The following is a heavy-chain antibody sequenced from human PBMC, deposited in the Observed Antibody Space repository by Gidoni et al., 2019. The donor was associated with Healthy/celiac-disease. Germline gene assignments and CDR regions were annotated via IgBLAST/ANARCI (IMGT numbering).Heavy chain of an antibody. J-gene: IGHJ4*02. V-gene: IGHV1-69*01. D-gene: IGHD6-13*01. CDR3: ASSRSAAARWGGFDY. Sequence: QVQLVQSGAEVKKPGSSVKVSCKASGGTFSSYAISWVRQAPGQGLEWMGGIIPIFGTANYAKKFQGRVTITADESTSTAYMELSSLRSEDTAVYYCASSRSAAARWGGFDYWGQGTLVTVSS. CDR2: IIPIFGTA. CDR1: GGTFSSYA.